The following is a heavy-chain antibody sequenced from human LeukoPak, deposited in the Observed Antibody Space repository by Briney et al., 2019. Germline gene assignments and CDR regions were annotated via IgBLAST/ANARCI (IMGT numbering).Heavy chain of an antibody. V-gene: IGHV3-11*04. CDR2: ITSSGSNI. CDR1: GGSISSSSYY. D-gene: IGHD5-12*01. Sequence: LSLTCTVSGGSISSSSYYWSWIRQAPGKGLEWVSYITSSGSNIYYADSVKGRFTISRDNAKNSLYLQMNSLRAEDTAVYYCASGRGYDDAFDIWGQGTMVTVSS. CDR3: ASGRGYDDAFDI. J-gene: IGHJ3*02.